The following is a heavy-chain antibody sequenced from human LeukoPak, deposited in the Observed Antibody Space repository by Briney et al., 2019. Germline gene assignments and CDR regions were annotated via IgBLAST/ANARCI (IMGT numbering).Heavy chain of an antibody. CDR3: ARDYGGSSPFDY. D-gene: IGHD4-23*01. CDR1: GFSFDDYA. Sequence: GGSLRLSCAASGFSFDDYAMHWVRQAPGKGLEWVSLISWDGGSTYYADSIKGRFTISRDNAKNSLYLQMNSLRAEDTAVYYCARDYGGSSPFDYWGQGTLVTVSS. J-gene: IGHJ4*02. V-gene: IGHV3-43D*03. CDR2: ISWDGGST.